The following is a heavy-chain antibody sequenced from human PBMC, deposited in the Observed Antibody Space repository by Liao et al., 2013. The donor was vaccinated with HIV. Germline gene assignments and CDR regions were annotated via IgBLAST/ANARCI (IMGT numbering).Heavy chain of an antibody. CDR2: IYYSGST. CDR3: ARGGSYDSSGYNYYYYYYYMDV. D-gene: IGHD3-22*01. V-gene: IGHV4-59*01. CDR1: GGSISSYY. Sequence: QVQLQESGPGLVKPSETLSLTCTVSGGSISSYYWSWIRQPPGKGLEWIGYIYYSGSTNYNPSLKSRVTISVDTSKNQFSLKLSSVTAADTAVYYCARGGSYDSSGYNYYYYYYYMDVWGKGTTVTVSS. J-gene: IGHJ6*03.